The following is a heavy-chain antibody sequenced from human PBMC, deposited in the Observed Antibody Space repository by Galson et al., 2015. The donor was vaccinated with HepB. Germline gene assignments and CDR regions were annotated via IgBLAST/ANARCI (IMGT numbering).Heavy chain of an antibody. D-gene: IGHD2-21*01. CDR2: ISSSSYI. CDR1: GFTFSSYS. V-gene: IGHV3-21*01. J-gene: IGHJ2*01. CDR3: ARGVRDRLFDL. Sequence: SLRLSCAASGFTFSSYSMNWVRQAPGKGLEWVSSISSSSYIYYADSVKGRFTISRDNAKNSLYLQMNSLRAEDTAVYYCARGVRDRLFDLWGRGTLVTVSS.